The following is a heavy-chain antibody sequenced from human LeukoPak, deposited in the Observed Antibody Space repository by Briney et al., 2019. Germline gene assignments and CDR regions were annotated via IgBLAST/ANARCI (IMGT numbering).Heavy chain of an antibody. CDR1: GFTFSTYD. D-gene: IGHD6-13*01. J-gene: IGHJ4*02. CDR3: AKRYTSSWSNFDY. Sequence: GGSLRLSCAASGFTFSTYDMSWVRQAPGKGLEWVSGISGSGVSTYYADSVKGRFTISRDNSKNTLYLQMSNLRTEDTAVYYCAKRYTSSWSNFDYWGQGTLITVSS. CDR2: ISGSGVST. V-gene: IGHV3-23*01.